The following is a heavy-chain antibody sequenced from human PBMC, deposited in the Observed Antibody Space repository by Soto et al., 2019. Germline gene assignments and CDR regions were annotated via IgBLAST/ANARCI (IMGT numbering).Heavy chain of an antibody. CDR1: GETFTSYA. V-gene: IGHV1-3*01. CDR2: INAGNGNT. CDR3: ARSVVTAMFDY. J-gene: IGHJ4*02. Sequence: ASVKLSCKASGETFTSYAMRWVRQAPGQRLEWMGWINAGNGNTKYSQKFQGRVTITRDTAASTAYMELSSLRSEDTAVYYCARSVVTAMFDYWGQGTLVPVS. D-gene: IGHD2-21*02.